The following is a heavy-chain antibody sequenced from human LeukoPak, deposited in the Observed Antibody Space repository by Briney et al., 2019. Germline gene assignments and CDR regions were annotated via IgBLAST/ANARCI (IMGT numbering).Heavy chain of an antibody. J-gene: IGHJ4*02. Sequence: DSVKGRFTISRDNSKNTLYLQMNSLRAEDTAVYYCARDLVGVWRGYKWPSPNDYWGQGTLVTVSS. D-gene: IGHD3-3*01. V-gene: IGHV3-30*01. CDR3: ARDLVGVWRGYKWPSPNDY.